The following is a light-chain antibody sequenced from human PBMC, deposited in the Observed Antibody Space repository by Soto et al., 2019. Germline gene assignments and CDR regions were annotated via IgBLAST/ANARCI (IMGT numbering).Light chain of an antibody. CDR2: LNSDGSH. V-gene: IGLV4-69*01. J-gene: IGLJ1*01. Sequence: QPVLTQSPSASASLGASVKLTSTLSSGHSSYAIAWHQQQPEKGPRYLMKLNSDGSHSKGDGIPDRFSGSSSGAERYLTISSLQSEDEADYYCQTWGTGIHYVFGTGTKVTVL. CDR1: SGHSSYA. CDR3: QTWGTGIHYV.